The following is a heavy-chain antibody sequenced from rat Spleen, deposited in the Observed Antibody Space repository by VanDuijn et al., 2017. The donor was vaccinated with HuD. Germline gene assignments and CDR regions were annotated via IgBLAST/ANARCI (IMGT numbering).Heavy chain of an antibody. V-gene: IGHV5-27*01. CDR3: TTDHTMVRGA. Sequence: EVQLVESDGGLVQPGRSLKLSCAASGFTLSDHYMAWVRQAPTKGLEWVASISTSGGSTYYRDSVKGRFTISRDNAKSTLYLQMDSLRSEDTATYYCTTDHTMVRGAWGQGASVTVSS. CDR2: ISTSGGST. J-gene: IGHJ4*01. CDR1: GFTLSDHY. D-gene: IGHD1-7*01.